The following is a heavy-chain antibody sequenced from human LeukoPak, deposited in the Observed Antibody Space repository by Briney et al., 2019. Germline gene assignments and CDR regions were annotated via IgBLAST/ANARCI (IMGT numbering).Heavy chain of an antibody. Sequence: PGGSLRLSCAASGFTFSSYSMNWVRQAPGKGLEWVSSISSSSSYIYYADSVKGRFTISRDNAKNSLYLQMNSLRAEDTAVYYCARDLVRIAAPGNRGFDYWGQGTLVTVSS. CDR3: ARDLVRIAAPGNRGFDY. CDR2: ISSSSSYI. CDR1: GFTFSSYS. J-gene: IGHJ4*02. V-gene: IGHV3-21*01. D-gene: IGHD6-13*01.